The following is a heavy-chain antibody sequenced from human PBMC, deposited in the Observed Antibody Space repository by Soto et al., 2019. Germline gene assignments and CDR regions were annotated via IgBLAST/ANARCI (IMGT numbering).Heavy chain of an antibody. CDR2: SSGYNGNT. J-gene: IGHJ5*02. CDR3: ARDKRAYCGGDCYSTWFDP. Sequence: QVQLVQSGAEVKKPGASVKVSCKASGYTFTSYGISWVRQAPGQGLEWMGWSSGYNGNTNYAQKLQGRVTMTTDTSAXXAXMELRSLRSDDTAVYYCARDKRAYCGGDCYSTWFDPWGQGTLVTVSS. CDR1: GYTFTSYG. V-gene: IGHV1-18*01. D-gene: IGHD2-21*02.